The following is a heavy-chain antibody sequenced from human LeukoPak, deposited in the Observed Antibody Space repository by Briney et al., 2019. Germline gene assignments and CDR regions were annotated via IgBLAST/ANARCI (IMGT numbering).Heavy chain of an antibody. J-gene: IGHJ4*02. V-gene: IGHV5-51*01. Sequence: GESLKISCKGSGYSFATYWIGWVRQMPGKGLEWMGIIYPGDSDTRYRPSFQGQVTISADKSISTAYLQWSGLKASDTAIYYCARAPGGSYFGRFDYWGQGTLVTVSS. CDR3: ARAPGGSYFGRFDY. D-gene: IGHD1-26*01. CDR1: GYSFATYW. CDR2: IYPGDSDT.